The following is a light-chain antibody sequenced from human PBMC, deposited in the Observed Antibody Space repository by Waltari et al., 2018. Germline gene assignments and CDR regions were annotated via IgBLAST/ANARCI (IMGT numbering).Light chain of an antibody. CDR2: WAS. J-gene: IGKJ1*01. V-gene: IGKV4-1*01. Sequence: DIVMTQSPDSLAVSLGERATINCKSSQSVLYRSSNRNYLAWYQQKSGQPPKLLLFWASTRESGVPDRCRGSGSGTDFTLTISSLQAEDVAVYYCQQYYDTPQTFGQGTKVEIK. CDR1: QSVLYRSSNRNY. CDR3: QQYYDTPQT.